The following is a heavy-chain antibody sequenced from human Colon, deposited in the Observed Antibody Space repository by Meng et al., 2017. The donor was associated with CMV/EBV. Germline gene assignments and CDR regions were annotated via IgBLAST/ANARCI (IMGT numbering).Heavy chain of an antibody. V-gene: IGHV1-2*02. CDR2: TNPKSGAT. CDR3: ARDHDDYDLLTGYYGHQFYDMDV. D-gene: IGHD3-9*01. J-gene: IGHJ6*02. Sequence: VKVSCKASGYTFTGYYIHWVRQAPGQGLEWMGWTNPKSGATNYAQKFLGRVTMTRDTSTTTAYMELSGLRSDDSAMYYCARDHDDYDLLTGYYGHQFYDMDVWGQGTTVTVSS. CDR1: GYTFTGYY.